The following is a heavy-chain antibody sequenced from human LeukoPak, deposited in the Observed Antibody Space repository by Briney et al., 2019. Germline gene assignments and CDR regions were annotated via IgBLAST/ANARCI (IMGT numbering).Heavy chain of an antibody. CDR2: IYSGGST. Sequence: GGSLRLSCAASGFTVSSNYMSWVRQAPGKGLEWVSVIYSGGSTYYADSVKGRFTISRDNSKNTLYLQMNSLRAEDTAVYYCAKVIVGATVSDYWGQGTLVTVSS. CDR1: GFTVSSNY. V-gene: IGHV3-53*01. CDR3: AKVIVGATVSDY. D-gene: IGHD1-26*01. J-gene: IGHJ4*02.